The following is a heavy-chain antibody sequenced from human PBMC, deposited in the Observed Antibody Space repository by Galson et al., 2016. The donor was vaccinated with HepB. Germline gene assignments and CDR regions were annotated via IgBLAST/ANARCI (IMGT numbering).Heavy chain of an antibody. CDR2: IYSGGST. J-gene: IGHJ5*02. Sequence: SLRLSCAASGFTASSNYMSWVRQAPGKGLEWVSVIYSGGSTYYADSVKGRFTISRDNSKNTLYLQMNSLRAEDTAVYYCARDRGYYDSSGYLNWFDPWGQGTLVTVSS. V-gene: IGHV3-66*01. CDR1: GFTASSNY. CDR3: ARDRGYYDSSGYLNWFDP. D-gene: IGHD3-22*01.